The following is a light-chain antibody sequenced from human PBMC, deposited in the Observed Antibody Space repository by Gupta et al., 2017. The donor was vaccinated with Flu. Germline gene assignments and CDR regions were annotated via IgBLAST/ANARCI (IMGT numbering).Light chain of an antibody. Sequence: NGKSSKSCLESYNNRNYLAWYQQKPGQPPKLLLHGASTREAGVPDRFSGSGSGTDFTLTISSLQAEDVAIYYCQQYYSTPLTFGGGTKVEIK. CDR2: GAS. V-gene: IGKV4-1*01. CDR1: KSCLESYNNRNY. CDR3: QQYYSTPLT. J-gene: IGKJ4*01.